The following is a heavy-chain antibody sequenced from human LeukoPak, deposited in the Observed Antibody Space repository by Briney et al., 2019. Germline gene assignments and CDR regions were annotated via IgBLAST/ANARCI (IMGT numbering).Heavy chain of an antibody. CDR2: VYHSGTT. V-gene: IGHV4-4*02. CDR1: GGSISSSTW. D-gene: IGHD2-21*01. CDR3: ARHPNCYGAG. Sequence: PSGTLSLTCAVSGGSISSSTWWSWVRQPPGKGLEWIGQVYHSGTTNYNPSLKSRVTISIDESNNRFFLNLTSVTAADTAIYYCARHPNCYGAGWGPGTLVTVSS. J-gene: IGHJ4*02.